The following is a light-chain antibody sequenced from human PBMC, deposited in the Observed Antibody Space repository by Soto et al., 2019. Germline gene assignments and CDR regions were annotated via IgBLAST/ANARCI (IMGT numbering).Light chain of an antibody. CDR3: QQYDTWPSLT. V-gene: IGKV3-15*01. Sequence: EIVMTQSPATLSVSPGERATLSCRASQSVSSNLAWYQQTPGQAPRLLIYDANTRVTGVPARFSASGSGTEFTLTISGLQYDDFAVYFCQQYDTWPSLTFGGGTKAEIK. CDR2: DAN. CDR1: QSVSSN. J-gene: IGKJ4*01.